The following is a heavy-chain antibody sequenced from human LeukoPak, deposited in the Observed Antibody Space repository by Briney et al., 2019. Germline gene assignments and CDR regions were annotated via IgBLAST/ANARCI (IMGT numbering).Heavy chain of an antibody. V-gene: IGHV4-4*02. CDR1: GGSISTSDW. Sequence: SGTLSLTCGVSGGSISTSDWWNWVRQPPGKGLEWIGEIYHSGTTNYNPSLKSRLTISVDKSKNQFSLHLTSVTAADTAVYYCARTRRGAFDIWGQGTVVTVSS. D-gene: IGHD2-2*01. CDR2: IYHSGTT. J-gene: IGHJ3*02. CDR3: ARTRRGAFDI.